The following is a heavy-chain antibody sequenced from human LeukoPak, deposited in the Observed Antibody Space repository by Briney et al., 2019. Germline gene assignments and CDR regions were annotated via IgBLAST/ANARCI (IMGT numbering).Heavy chain of an antibody. CDR3: ASGGNGDYYFDY. Sequence: SETLSLTCTVSGGAISTFYWSWIRQPPGKGLEWIGYIYYRGSTDYNPSLKSRVTLSVDTSKNHFLLKLSSATAADTAVYYCASGGNGDYYFDYWGQGTLVTVSS. V-gene: IGHV4-59*08. J-gene: IGHJ4*02. CDR1: GGAISTFY. D-gene: IGHD4-17*01. CDR2: IYYRGST.